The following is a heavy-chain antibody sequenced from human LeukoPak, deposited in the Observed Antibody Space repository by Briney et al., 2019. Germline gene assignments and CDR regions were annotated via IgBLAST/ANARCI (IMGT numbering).Heavy chain of an antibody. CDR3: ARGYGRRLQPPTWYFDL. CDR1: IGSFSGYY. Sequence: SETLSLTCAVYIGSFSGYYWSRIRQPPGKGLEWIGEINHSESTNYNPSLKSRVTISVDTSKNQFSLKLSSVTAADTAVYYCARGYGRRLQPPTWYFDLWGRGTLVTVSS. CDR2: INHSEST. D-gene: IGHD5-24*01. J-gene: IGHJ2*01. V-gene: IGHV4-34*01.